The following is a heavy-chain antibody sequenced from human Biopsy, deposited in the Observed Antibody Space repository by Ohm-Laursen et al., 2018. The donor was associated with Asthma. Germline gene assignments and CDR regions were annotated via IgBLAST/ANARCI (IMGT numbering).Heavy chain of an antibody. D-gene: IGHD2-2*01. CDR1: GGTFNTYV. V-gene: IGHV1-69*01. J-gene: IGHJ4*02. CDR3: ARKAGSCISRTCYSLDF. CDR2: INSVFGTT. Sequence: GSSVKVSCKSLGGTFNTYVISWARQAPGQGLEWMGGINSVFGTTTYPQKFQDRVTITADDSTSTVYMELSSLRSEDTAVYYCARKAGSCISRTCYSLDFWGQGTLVTVSS.